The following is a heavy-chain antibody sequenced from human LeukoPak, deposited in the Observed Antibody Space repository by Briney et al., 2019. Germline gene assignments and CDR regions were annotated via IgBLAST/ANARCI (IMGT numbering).Heavy chain of an antibody. CDR2: INGDGSST. V-gene: IGHV3-74*01. Sequence: GGSLRLSCAASGFTFSSCGMHWVRQAPGKGLVWVSQINGDGSSTSYADSVKGRFTISRDNAKNTLYLQMNSLRAEDTAVYYCGNLDWGQGTLVTVSS. CDR3: GNLD. J-gene: IGHJ4*02. CDR1: GFTFSSCG.